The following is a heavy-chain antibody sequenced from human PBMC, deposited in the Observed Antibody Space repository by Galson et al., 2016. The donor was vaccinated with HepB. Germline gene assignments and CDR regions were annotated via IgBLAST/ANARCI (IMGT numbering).Heavy chain of an antibody. Sequence: SLRLSCAASGFTINNAWMSWVRQAPGKGLEWVGRIKSTADGATKLYAASVNGRFTISRDDSKSTLFLQMHDLQTKDTSIRTAYMELSRLRSDDTAVYYCARGGDFWSGYFFQDWGQGTLVSVSS. V-gene: IGHV3-15*01. CDR3: YMELSRLRSDDTAVYYCARGGDFWSGYFFQD. CDR2: IKSTADGATK. CDR1: GFTINNAW. J-gene: IGHJ1*01. D-gene: IGHD3-3*01.